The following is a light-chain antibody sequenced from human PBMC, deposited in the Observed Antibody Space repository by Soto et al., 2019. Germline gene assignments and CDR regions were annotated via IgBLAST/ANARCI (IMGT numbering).Light chain of an antibody. CDR1: QSVSSY. V-gene: IGKV3-11*01. Sequence: EIALTRSPGTLSLSPWERATLSFRASQSVSSYLAWDQQKPGQAPRLLIYDASNRATGIPARFSGSGFGTDYTLTISSLEPEDFAVYYCQQRSKWRTFGQGTKVDIK. J-gene: IGKJ1*01. CDR2: DAS. CDR3: QQRSKWRT.